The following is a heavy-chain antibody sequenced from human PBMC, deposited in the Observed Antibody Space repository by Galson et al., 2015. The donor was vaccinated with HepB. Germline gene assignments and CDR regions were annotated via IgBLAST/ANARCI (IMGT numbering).Heavy chain of an antibody. J-gene: IGHJ4*02. D-gene: IGHD3-3*01. CDR2: ISGSGGST. CDR3: AKGGSIFGVVTPFDY. V-gene: IGHV3-23*01. CDR1: GFTFSSYA. Sequence: SLRLSCAASGFTFSSYAMSWVRQAPGKGLEWVSAISGSGGSTYYADSVKGRFTISRDNSKNTLYLQMNSLRAEDTAVYYCAKGGSIFGVVTPFDYWGQGTLVTVSS.